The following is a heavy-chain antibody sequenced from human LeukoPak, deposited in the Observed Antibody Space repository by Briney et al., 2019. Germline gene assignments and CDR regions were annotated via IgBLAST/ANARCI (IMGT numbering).Heavy chain of an antibody. J-gene: IGHJ5*02. Sequence: SETLSLTRTVXXVXXXXXXXXXXXXXXXXXXEXIXHXSDXXTIXRNPXLXSRVTISVDTSKSQFSLKLNSVSAADTAVYYCARDTWGWFDPWGQGTLVIVSS. CDR2: XSDXXTI. CDR1: XVXXXXXX. D-gene: IGHD3-16*01. V-gene: IGHV4-59*01. CDR3: ARDTWGWFDP.